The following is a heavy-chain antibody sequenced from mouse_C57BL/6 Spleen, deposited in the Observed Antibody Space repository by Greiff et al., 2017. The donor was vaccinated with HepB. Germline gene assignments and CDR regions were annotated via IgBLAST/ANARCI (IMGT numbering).Heavy chain of an antibody. J-gene: IGHJ4*01. Sequence: VHLVESGPGLVQPSQSLSITCTVSGFSLTSYGVHWVRQSPGKGLEWLGVIWSGGSTDYNAAFISRLSISKDNSKSQVFFKMNSLQADDTAIYYCARWLPYAMDYWGQGTSVTVSS. CDR2: IWSGGST. CDR3: ARWLPYAMDY. V-gene: IGHV2-2*01. CDR1: GFSLTSYG. D-gene: IGHD2-2*01.